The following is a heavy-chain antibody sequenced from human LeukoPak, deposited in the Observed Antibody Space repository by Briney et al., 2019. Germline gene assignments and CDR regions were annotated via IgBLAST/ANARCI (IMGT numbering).Heavy chain of an antibody. Sequence: GRSLRLSCAASGFTFSSYAMHWVRQAPGKGLEWVAVISYDGSNKYYADSVKGRFTISRDNSKNTLYLQMNSLSAEDTAMYHCASLYSSGWYYFDYWVQGTLVTVSS. CDR1: GFTFSSYA. CDR2: ISYDGSNK. V-gene: IGHV3-30-3*01. D-gene: IGHD6-19*01. J-gene: IGHJ4*02. CDR3: ASLYSSGWYYFDY.